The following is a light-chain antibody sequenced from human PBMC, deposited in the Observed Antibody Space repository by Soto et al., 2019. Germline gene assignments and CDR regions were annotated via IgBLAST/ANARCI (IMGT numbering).Light chain of an antibody. CDR3: SSYTTSNTRQIV. V-gene: IGLV2-14*03. CDR2: DVS. J-gene: IGLJ1*01. CDR1: SSDVGGYNY. Sequence: QSALTQPASVSGSPGQSITISCTGTSSDVGGYNYVSWYQHHPVKAPKLMLFDVSNRPSGVSNRFSGSKSGNTASLTISGLQPEDEADYYCSSYTTSNTRQIVFGTGTKLTVL.